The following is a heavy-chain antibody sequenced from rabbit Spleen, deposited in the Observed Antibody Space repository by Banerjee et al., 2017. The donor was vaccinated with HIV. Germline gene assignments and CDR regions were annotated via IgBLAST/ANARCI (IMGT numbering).Heavy chain of an antibody. CDR2: IDPVFGIA. CDR1: GFDFSTYG. CDR3: ARSGYVGWGGDGDLTGNKL. J-gene: IGHJ4*01. D-gene: IGHD4-1*01. V-gene: IGHV1S47*01. Sequence: QEQLVESGGGLVLPGGSLKLSCKASGFDFSTYGVSWVRQAPGKGLEWIGYIDPVFGIAVYASWVNGRFTISSHNAQNTLYLQLNSLTAADTATYFCARSGYVGWGGDGDLTGNKLWGPGTLVTVS.